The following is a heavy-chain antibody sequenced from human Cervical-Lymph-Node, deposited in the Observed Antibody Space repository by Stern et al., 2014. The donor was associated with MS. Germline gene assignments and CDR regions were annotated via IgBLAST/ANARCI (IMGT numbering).Heavy chain of an antibody. CDR1: GGTFSSYA. Sequence: VQLVESGAEVKKPGSSVKVSCKASGGTFSSYAISWVRQAPGQGLEWMGGIIPIFGTANYAQKFQGRVTLTADESTNTAYMELSSLRSEDTAMYYCARGPGRYTGSYSDYWGQGTLVTVSS. D-gene: IGHD1-26*01. V-gene: IGHV1-69*01. CDR2: IIPIFGTA. J-gene: IGHJ4*02. CDR3: ARGPGRYTGSYSDY.